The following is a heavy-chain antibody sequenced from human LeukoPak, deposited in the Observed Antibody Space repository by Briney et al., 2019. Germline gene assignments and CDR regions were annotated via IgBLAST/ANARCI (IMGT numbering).Heavy chain of an antibody. CDR2: IIPIFGTA. V-gene: IGHV1-69*05. CDR1: GGTFSSYA. CDR3: AREYSGYDWSLDY. J-gene: IGHJ4*02. D-gene: IGHD5-12*01. Sequence: SVKVSCKASGGTFSSYAISWVRQAPGQGLEWMGGIIPIFGTANYAQEFQGRVTITTDESTSTAYMELSSLRSEDTAVYYCAREYSGYDWSLDYWGQGTLVTVSS.